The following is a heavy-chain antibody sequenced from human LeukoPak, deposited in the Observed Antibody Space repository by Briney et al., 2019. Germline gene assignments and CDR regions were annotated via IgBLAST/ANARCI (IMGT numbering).Heavy chain of an antibody. CDR1: GYSFTSYW. CDR3: ARRRGIAVAGPRYAFDI. Sequence: GESLKISCKGSGYSFTSYWIGWVRQMPGKGLEWMGIIYPGDSDTRYSPSFQGQVTISADKSISTAYLQWSSLKASDTAMYYCARRRGIAVAGPRYAFDIWAKGQWSPSLQ. D-gene: IGHD6-19*01. CDR2: IYPGDSDT. J-gene: IGHJ3*02. V-gene: IGHV5-51*01.